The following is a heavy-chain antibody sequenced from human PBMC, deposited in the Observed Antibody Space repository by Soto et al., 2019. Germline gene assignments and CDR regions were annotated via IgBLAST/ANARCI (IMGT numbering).Heavy chain of an antibody. V-gene: IGHV3-30-3*01. CDR2: ISYDGSNK. D-gene: IGHD2-2*01. Sequence: PAGSLRLSCAASGFTFSSYAMHWVRQAPGKGLEWVAVISYDGSNKYYADSVKGRFTISRDNSKNTLYLQMNSLRAEDTAVYYCARDLGCSSTSCYDGNDYYYYGMDVWGQGTTVTVSS. CDR3: ARDLGCSSTSCYDGNDYYYYGMDV. J-gene: IGHJ6*02. CDR1: GFTFSSYA.